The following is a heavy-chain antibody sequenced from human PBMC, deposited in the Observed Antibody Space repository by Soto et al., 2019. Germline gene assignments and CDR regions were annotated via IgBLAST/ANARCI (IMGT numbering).Heavy chain of an antibody. CDR1: GYTFTGYY. CDR3: ARERYQVVSDGMDV. CDR2: INPETGGT. V-gene: IGHV1-2*02. J-gene: IGHJ6*02. D-gene: IGHD2-2*01. Sequence: ASVKVSCKASGYTFTGYYVHWVREAPGQGLEWMGWINPETGGTSYAQKFQGRVTLSRDTSINTAYLELSRLRFDDAAVYFCARERYQVVSDGMDVWGQGTTVTVSS.